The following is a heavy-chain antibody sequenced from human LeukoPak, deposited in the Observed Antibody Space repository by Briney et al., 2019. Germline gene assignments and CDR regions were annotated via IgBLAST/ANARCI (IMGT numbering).Heavy chain of an antibody. D-gene: IGHD1-26*01. J-gene: IGHJ4*02. CDR3: ARRLLGGSGYYCDH. CDR1: GYSFSNTW. CDR2: IYPADSDT. Sequence: GASLQISCKTSGYSFSNTWIAWVRQLPGKGLEWMGIIYPADSDTRYSPSFQGQVTISADNSISTAYLQWSSLRASDTAMYYCARRLLGGSGYYCDHWGQGTLVTVSS. V-gene: IGHV5-51*01.